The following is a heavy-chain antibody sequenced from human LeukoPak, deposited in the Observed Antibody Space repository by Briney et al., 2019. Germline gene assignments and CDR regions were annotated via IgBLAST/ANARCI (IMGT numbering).Heavy chain of an antibody. J-gene: IGHJ4*02. CDR2: IYYSRTT. CDR3: ARSGTVTTWNY. V-gene: IGHV4-31*03. D-gene: IGHD4-17*01. Sequence: SETMSLTCTVSGGSLSRGCYYWSWIRQHPGKGLEWIGCIYYSRTTCYHPSLTSRVAISVDTSKNQFSLKLSSVTAADTAVYYCARSGTVTTWNYWGQGTLVTVSS. CDR1: GGSLSRGCYY.